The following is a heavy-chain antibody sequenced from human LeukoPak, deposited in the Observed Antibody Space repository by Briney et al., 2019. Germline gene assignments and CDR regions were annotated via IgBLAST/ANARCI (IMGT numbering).Heavy chain of an antibody. J-gene: IGHJ6*02. CDR1: GGTFSSYA. V-gene: IGHV1-69*13. D-gene: IGHD6-13*01. CDR3: ARVPPVAGTHYYYGMDV. Sequence: ASVKVSCKASGGTFSSYAISWVRQAPGQGLEWMGGIIPIFGTANYAQKFQGRVTITADESTSTAYMELSSLRSEDTAVYYCARVPPVAGTHYYYGMDVWGQGTTVTVSS. CDR2: IIPIFGTA.